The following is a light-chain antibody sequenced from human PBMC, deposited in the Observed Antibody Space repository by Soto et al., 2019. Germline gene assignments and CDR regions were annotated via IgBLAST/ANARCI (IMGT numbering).Light chain of an antibody. CDR1: QSISSW. V-gene: IGKV1-5*03. CDR2: KAS. J-gene: IGKJ1*01. Sequence: DIQMTPSPSTLSASVGDRVTITCRASQSISSWLAWYQQKPGKAPKLLSYKASSLESGVPSRFSGSGSGTEVTLTISSLQPDECATYYCQQYNSYSPWTCGQGTKGEIK. CDR3: QQYNSYSPWT.